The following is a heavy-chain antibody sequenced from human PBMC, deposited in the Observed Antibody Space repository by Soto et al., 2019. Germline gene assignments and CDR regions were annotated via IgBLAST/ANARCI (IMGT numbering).Heavy chain of an antibody. CDR1: GFAFSSYA. J-gene: IGHJ4*02. CDR3: AKDSSVPYGDYAIVVCDY. D-gene: IGHD4-17*01. Sequence: PGGSLRLSCVASGFAFSSYAMSWVRQAPGKGLEWVSAISGSGGSTYYADSVKGRFTISRDNSKNTLYLQMNSLRAEDTAVYYCAKDSSVPYGDYAIVVCDYWGQGTLVTVSS. CDR2: ISGSGGST. V-gene: IGHV3-23*01.